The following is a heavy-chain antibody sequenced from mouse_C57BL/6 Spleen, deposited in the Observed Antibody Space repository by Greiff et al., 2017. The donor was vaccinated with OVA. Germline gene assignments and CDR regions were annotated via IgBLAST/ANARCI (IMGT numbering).Heavy chain of an antibody. CDR2: ISYDGSN. D-gene: IGHD1-1*01. CDR3: ASGSTNYYGSSWFAY. Sequence: DVKLQESGPGLVKPSQSLSLTCSVTGYSITSGYYWNWIRQFPGNKLEWMGYISYDGSNNYNPSLKNRISITRDTSKNQFFLKLNSVTTEDTATYYCASGSTNYYGSSWFAYWGQGTLVTVSA. CDR1: GYSITSGYY. J-gene: IGHJ3*01. V-gene: IGHV3-6*01.